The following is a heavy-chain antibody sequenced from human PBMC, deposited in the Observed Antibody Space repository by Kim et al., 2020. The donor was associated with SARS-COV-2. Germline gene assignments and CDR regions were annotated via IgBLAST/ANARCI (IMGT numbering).Heavy chain of an antibody. CDR2: IYHSGST. V-gene: IGHV4-30-2*01. J-gene: IGHJ5*02. CDR1: GGSISSGGYS. D-gene: IGHD3-3*01. CDR3: ARGRPNYTGYNWFDP. Sequence: SETLSLICAVSGGSISSGGYSWSWIRQPPGKGLEWIGYIYHSGSTYYNPSLKSRVTISVDRSKNQFSLKLSSVTAADTAVYYCARGRPNYTGYNWFDPWG.